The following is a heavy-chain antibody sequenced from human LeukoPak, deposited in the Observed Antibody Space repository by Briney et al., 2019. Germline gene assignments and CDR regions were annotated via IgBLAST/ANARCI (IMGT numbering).Heavy chain of an antibody. CDR2: MYYSGNT. J-gene: IGHJ4*02. CDR1: GGSVVSIPYY. V-gene: IGHV4-39*01. Sequence: SETLSLTCTVSGGSVVSIPYYWVWIRQPPGKGLEWIGSMYYSGNTYYKPSLKNRVTISVDTSKNQFSLKLRSVTAADTAVYYCARHSPVTGAHYFDYCGQGTLVTVSS. CDR3: ARHSPVTGAHYFDY. D-gene: IGHD7-27*01.